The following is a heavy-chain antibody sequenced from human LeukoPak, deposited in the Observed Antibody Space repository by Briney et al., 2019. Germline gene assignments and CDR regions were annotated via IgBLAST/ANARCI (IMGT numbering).Heavy chain of an antibody. CDR2: IYYTGST. CDR3: ARSDGAGATDY. D-gene: IGHD1-26*01. Sequence: SENLSLTCSVSGGSISSHYWRWMRQPPGKGLEWIGYIYYTGSTDYNPSLKSRVTISVDTSKNQLSLKLSSVTAADAAVYYCARSDGAGATDYWGQGTLVTVSS. V-gene: IGHV4-59*11. J-gene: IGHJ4*02. CDR1: GGSISSHY.